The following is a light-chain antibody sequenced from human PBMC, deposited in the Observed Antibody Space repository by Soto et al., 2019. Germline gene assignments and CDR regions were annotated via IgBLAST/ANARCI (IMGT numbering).Light chain of an antibody. CDR2: EVD. Sequence: QSVLTQPASVSGSPGQSITISCTGTSSDVGGYNRVSWYQQPPGTAPKLMIYEVDNRPSGVPDRFSGSKSGNTASLTISGLQAEDEADYYCSLYTSSSTLVFGGGTKLTVL. CDR1: SSDVGGYNR. CDR3: SLYTSSSTLV. V-gene: IGLV2-18*01. J-gene: IGLJ3*02.